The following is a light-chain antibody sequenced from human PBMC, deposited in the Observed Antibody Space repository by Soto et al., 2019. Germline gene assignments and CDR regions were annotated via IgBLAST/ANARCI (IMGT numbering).Light chain of an antibody. CDR2: GTS. Sequence: EIVLTQSPGTLSLSPGESATLSCRASQSVSSNSLAWYRRNPGQPPSLPIYGTSTRATGIPRRFSGSGSGTDFTLTITRLEPEDFAVYYCQQYGGSPPTFGQGTKVE. J-gene: IGKJ1*01. V-gene: IGKV3-20*01. CDR1: QSVSSNS. CDR3: QQYGGSPPT.